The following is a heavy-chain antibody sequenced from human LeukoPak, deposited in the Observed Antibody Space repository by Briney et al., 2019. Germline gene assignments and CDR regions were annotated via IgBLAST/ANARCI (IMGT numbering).Heavy chain of an antibody. J-gene: IGHJ5*02. Sequence: ASVKVSCKASGYTFTGYYMHWVRQAPGQGLEWMGWINPNSGGTNYAQKFQGRVTMTRDTSFSTAYMELSRLRSDDTAVYYCARFIVPGIAAAGNWFDPWGQGTLVTVSS. CDR1: GYTFTGYY. D-gene: IGHD6-13*01. CDR2: INPNSGGT. V-gene: IGHV1-2*02. CDR3: ARFIVPGIAAAGNWFDP.